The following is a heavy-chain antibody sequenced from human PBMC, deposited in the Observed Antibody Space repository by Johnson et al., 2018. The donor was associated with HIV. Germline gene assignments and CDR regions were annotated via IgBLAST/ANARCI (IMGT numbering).Heavy chain of an antibody. CDR1: GFTVSSNY. V-gene: IGHV3-30*14. Sequence: QVQLVESGGGLVQPGGSLRLSCAASGFTVSSNYMSWVRQAPGKGLEWVAVISYDGSNKYYADSVKGRFTISRDNSKNTLYLQMNSLRAEDTAVYYCASSRRGQQLVPLAFAIWGQGTMVTVSS. CDR2: ISYDGSNK. D-gene: IGHD6-13*01. J-gene: IGHJ3*02. CDR3: ASSRRGQQLVPLAFAI.